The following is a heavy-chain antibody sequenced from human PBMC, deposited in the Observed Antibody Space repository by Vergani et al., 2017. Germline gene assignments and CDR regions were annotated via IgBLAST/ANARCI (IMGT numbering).Heavy chain of an antibody. CDR2: ISGSGGST. J-gene: IGHJ3*02. V-gene: IGHV3-11*04. Sequence: QVQLQESGPGLVKPSQTLSLTCTVSGGSISSGGYYWSWIRQHPGKGLEWVSAISGSGGSTYYADSVKGRFTISRDNAKNSLYLQMDSLRAEDTAGYYCARGEHVRFGDPTAFDIWGQGTMVTVSS. CDR3: ARGEHVRFGDPTAFDI. D-gene: IGHD3-10*01. CDR1: GGSISSGGYY.